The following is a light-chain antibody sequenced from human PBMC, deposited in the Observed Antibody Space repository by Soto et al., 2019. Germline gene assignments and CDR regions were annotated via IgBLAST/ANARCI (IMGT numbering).Light chain of an antibody. CDR2: GVS. V-gene: IGKV3-20*01. J-gene: IGKJ1*01. Sequence: EIVLTQSPGTLSLSPGERATLSCRASQSVSSSFLAWYQHKPGQPPRLLIYGVSIRATGIPDRFSGSGSGTDFTLTISRLEPEDFAVYYCQQCGSSPWTFGQGTKVDIK. CDR3: QQCGSSPWT. CDR1: QSVSSSF.